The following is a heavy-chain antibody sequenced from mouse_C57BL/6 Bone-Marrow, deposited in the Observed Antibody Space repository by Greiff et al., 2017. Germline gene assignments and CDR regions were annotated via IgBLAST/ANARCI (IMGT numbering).Heavy chain of an antibody. CDR2: IFPGSGNT. Sequence: QVQLQQSGAELVRPGASVKLSCKASGYPFTDYYINWVKQRPGQGLEWIARIFPGSGNTYYNEKFKGKATLTAEKSSSTAYMQLSSLTSEDSAVYFCARRGYGSSFAYWGQGTLVTVSA. CDR3: ARRGYGSSFAY. D-gene: IGHD1-1*01. V-gene: IGHV1-76*01. CDR1: GYPFTDYY. J-gene: IGHJ3*01.